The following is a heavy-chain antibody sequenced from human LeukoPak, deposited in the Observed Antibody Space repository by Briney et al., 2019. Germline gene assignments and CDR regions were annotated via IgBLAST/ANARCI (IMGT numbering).Heavy chain of an antibody. D-gene: IGHD1-26*01. V-gene: IGHV4-59*10. J-gene: IGHJ1*01. CDR1: GGSFSGYY. CDR3: ARVEVGADDFDYFQH. Sequence: SETLSLTCAVYGGSFSGYYWSWIRQPAGKGLEWIGRIYTSGSTNYNPSLKSRVTMSVDTSKNQFSLKLSSVTAADTAVYYCARVEVGADDFDYFQHWGQGTLVTVSS. CDR2: IYTSGST.